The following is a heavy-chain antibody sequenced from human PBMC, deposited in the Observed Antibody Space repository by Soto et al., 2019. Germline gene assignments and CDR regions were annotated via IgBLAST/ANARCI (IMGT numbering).Heavy chain of an antibody. CDR2: IKSKTDGGTT. J-gene: IGHJ6*02. CDR3: TTDSVAARRGYYYYGMDV. CDR1: GFTFSNAW. Sequence: GGSLRLSCAASGFTFSNAWMSWVRQAPGKGLEWVGRIKSKTDGGTTDYAAPVKGRFTISRDDSKNTLYLQMNSLKTEDTAVYYCTTDSVAARRGYYYYGMDVWGQGTTVTVS. D-gene: IGHD6-6*01. V-gene: IGHV3-15*01.